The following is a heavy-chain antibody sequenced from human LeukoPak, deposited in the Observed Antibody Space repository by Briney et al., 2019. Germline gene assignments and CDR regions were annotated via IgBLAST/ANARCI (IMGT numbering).Heavy chain of an antibody. Sequence: PGGSLRLSCAASGFTFSSYEMNWVRQAPGKGLEWVSYISSSGSTIYYADSVKGRFTISRDNAKNSLYLQMNSLRAEDTAVYYCASLTPSSIAAPVPLPWFDYWGQGTLVTVSS. CDR1: GFTFSSYE. J-gene: IGHJ4*02. CDR2: ISSSGSTI. CDR3: ASLTPSSIAAPVPLPWFDY. D-gene: IGHD6-6*01. V-gene: IGHV3-48*03.